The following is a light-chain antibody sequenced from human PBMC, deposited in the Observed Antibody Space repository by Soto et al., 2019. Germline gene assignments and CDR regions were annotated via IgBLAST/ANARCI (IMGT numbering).Light chain of an antibody. J-gene: IGLJ1*01. CDR3: SSYTSSRAYV. CDR1: CSDVGGYNY. V-gene: IGLV2-14*01. CDR2: EVS. Sequence: QSVLIQPASVSGSPGQSITISCTGTCSDVGGYNYVSWYQQQSGKAPKLMIHEVSNRPSGVSNRFSGSKSGNTASLTISGLQAEDEADYYCSSYTSSRAYVFGIGTKVTVL.